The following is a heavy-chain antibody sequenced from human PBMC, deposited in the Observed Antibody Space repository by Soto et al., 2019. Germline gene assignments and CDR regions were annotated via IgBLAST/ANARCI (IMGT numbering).Heavy chain of an antibody. CDR3: AGGANDGDYYYYYYYRDV. D-gene: IGHD4-17*01. V-gene: IGHV4-34*01. CDR1: GGSFSGYY. Sequence: SETLSLTCAVYGGSFSGYYWSWIRQPPGKGLEWIGEINHSGSTNYNPSLKSRVTISVDTSKNQFSLKLSSVTAADTAVYYCAGGANDGDYYYYYYYRDVWGKGTTVTVPS. J-gene: IGHJ6*03. CDR2: INHSGST.